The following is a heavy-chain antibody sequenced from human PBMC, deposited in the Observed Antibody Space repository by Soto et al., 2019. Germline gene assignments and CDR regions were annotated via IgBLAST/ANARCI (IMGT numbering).Heavy chain of an antibody. CDR2: ISDDGSNK. J-gene: IGHJ3*02. V-gene: IGHV3-30*18. Sequence: QVQLVESGGGVVQPGRSLRLSCAASGFTFRNYGMHWVRQAPGKGLEWVAVISDDGSNKYNVASVEGRFTISRDNSKNTLYLQMNSLRAEDTAVYYCAKGGAYPYGTNDAFDIWGQGTMVTVSS. D-gene: IGHD2-2*02. CDR1: GFTFRNYG. CDR3: AKGGAYPYGTNDAFDI.